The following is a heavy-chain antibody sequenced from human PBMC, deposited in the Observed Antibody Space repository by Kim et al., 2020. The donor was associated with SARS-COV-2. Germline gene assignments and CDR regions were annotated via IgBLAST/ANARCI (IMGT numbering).Heavy chain of an antibody. CDR1: GFTFSDYY. Sequence: GGSLRLSCAASGFTFSDYYMSWIRQAPGKGLEWVSYISSSGSTIYYADSVKGRFTISRDNAKNSLYLQMNSLRAEDTAVYYCARTPPYCSGGSCYSLYYYYYGMDVWGQGTTVTVSS. V-gene: IGHV3-11*01. CDR2: ISSSGSTI. CDR3: ARTPPYCSGGSCYSLYYYYYGMDV. J-gene: IGHJ6*02. D-gene: IGHD2-15*01.